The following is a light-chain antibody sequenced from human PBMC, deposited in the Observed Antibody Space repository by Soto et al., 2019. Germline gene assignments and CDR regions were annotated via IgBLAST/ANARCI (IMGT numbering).Light chain of an antibody. J-gene: IGKJ1*01. Sequence: TQSPGTLSLSPGERATICCRASQSVSSNLAWYQQKPGQAPRLLIYGASTRATGIPARFSGSGSGTEFTLTISSLQSEDFAVYYCQQYNNWPPGTFGQGTKVDIK. CDR3: QQYNNWPPGT. CDR2: GAS. CDR1: QSVSSN. V-gene: IGKV3-15*01.